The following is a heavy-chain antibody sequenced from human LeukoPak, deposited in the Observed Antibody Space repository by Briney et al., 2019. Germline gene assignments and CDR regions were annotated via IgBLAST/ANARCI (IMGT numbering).Heavy chain of an antibody. CDR3: ARGAYWAFDQ. CDR1: GFTFSNYW. CDR2: VKDDGSEK. Sequence: GGSQRLSCAASGFTFSNYWMSWVRQAPGKGLEWVANVKDDGSEKHYVDSVKGRFPISRDNAKNSLYLQMSSLRSEDTAVYYCARGAYWAFDQWGQGTLVTLSS. V-gene: IGHV3-7*04. J-gene: IGHJ4*02. D-gene: IGHD2-8*02.